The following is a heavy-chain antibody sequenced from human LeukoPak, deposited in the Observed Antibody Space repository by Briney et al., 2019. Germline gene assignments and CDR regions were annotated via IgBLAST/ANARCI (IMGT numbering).Heavy chain of an antibody. J-gene: IGHJ4*02. CDR3: ARDSSGYQFDY. V-gene: IGHV3-7*01. CDR2: IKQDGSEK. D-gene: IGHD3-22*01. Sequence: PGGSLRLSCAASGFTFSSYWMSWVRQAPGKGLEWVANIKQDGSEKNYVDSVKGRFTISRDNAKTSLYLQMNSLRAEDTAVYYCARDSSGYQFDYWGQGTLVTVSS. CDR1: GFTFSSYW.